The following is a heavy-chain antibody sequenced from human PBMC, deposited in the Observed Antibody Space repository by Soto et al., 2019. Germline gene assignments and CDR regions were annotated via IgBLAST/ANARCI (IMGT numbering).Heavy chain of an antibody. CDR2: IYYNGST. J-gene: IGHJ5*02. D-gene: IGHD3-10*01. CDR1: GGSISNYY. Sequence: SETLSLTCIVSGGSISNYYWSWIRQPPGKGLEWIGYIYYNGSTDYNPSLKSRVTINRDTSASTAYMELSRLRPEDTAVYYCARSPMNRGVIGAFDPWGQGTLVTVSS. V-gene: IGHV4-59*01. CDR3: ARSPMNRGVIGAFDP.